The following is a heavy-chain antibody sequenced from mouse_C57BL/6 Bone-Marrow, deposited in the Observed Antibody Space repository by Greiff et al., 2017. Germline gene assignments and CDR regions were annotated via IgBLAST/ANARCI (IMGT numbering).Heavy chain of an antibody. CDR1: GYTFTSYW. D-gene: IGHD2-3*01. V-gene: IGHV1-61*01. CDR3: ARSGYDGYYY. Sequence: VHLQQPGAELVRPGSSVKLSCKASGYTFTSYWMDWVKQRPGQGLEWIGNIYPSDSETHYNQKFKDKATLTVDKSSSTAYMQLSSLTSEDSTVYYCARSGYDGYYYWGQGTTLTVSS. CDR2: IYPSDSET. J-gene: IGHJ2*01.